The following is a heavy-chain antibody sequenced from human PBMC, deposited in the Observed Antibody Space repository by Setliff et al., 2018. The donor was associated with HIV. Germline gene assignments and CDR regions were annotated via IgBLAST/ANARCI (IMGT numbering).Heavy chain of an antibody. CDR2: IYYSGRT. J-gene: IGHJ4*02. Sequence: SETLSLTCTVSGDSISSAGYYWNWIRQRPETGLEWIGYIYYSGRTFNNPSLKSQIIISVDTSKNQFSLKLNSVTAADTAVYYCARGGYGYTSDYFDYWGQGILVTVSS. CDR3: ARGGYGYTSDYFDY. V-gene: IGHV4-31*01. D-gene: IGHD5-18*01. CDR1: GDSISSAGYY.